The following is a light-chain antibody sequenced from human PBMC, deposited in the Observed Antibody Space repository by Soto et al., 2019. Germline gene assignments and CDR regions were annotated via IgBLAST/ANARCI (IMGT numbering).Light chain of an antibody. Sequence: DIQMTQSPSTLSASVGDRVTITCRATQSVSRWLAWYQHKPGKAPKLLIYDASSSQSGVPSRFSGSGSGTDFTLTISSLQPDDFATYYCQQYDSLWTFGQGTKVEIK. V-gene: IGKV1-5*01. J-gene: IGKJ1*01. CDR2: DAS. CDR1: QSVSRW. CDR3: QQYDSLWT.